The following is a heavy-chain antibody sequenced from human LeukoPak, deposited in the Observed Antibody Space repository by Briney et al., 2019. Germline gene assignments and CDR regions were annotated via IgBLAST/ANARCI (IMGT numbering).Heavy chain of an antibody. Sequence: PGASVKLSCKASGYTFTSYAMHWVRQAPGQRLEWMGWINAGNGNTKYSQEFQGRVTITSDTSASTAYMELSSLRSEDMAVYYCASTNSSSSIRGAFDIWGQGTMVTVSS. D-gene: IGHD6-13*01. V-gene: IGHV1-3*03. CDR3: ASTNSSSSIRGAFDI. J-gene: IGHJ3*02. CDR2: INAGNGNT. CDR1: GYTFTSYA.